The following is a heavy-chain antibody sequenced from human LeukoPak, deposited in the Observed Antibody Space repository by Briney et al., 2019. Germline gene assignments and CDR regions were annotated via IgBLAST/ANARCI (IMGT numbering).Heavy chain of an antibody. CDR1: GFTFSSYS. CDR3: ARGVDTAMGYYYGMDV. V-gene: IGHV3-21*01. D-gene: IGHD5-18*01. CDR2: ISSSSSYI. J-gene: IGHJ6*02. Sequence: GGSLRLSCAASGFTFSSYSMNWVRRAPGKGLEWVSSISSSSSYIYYADSVKGRFTISRDNAKNSLYLQMNSLRAEDTAVYYCARGVDTAMGYYYGMDVWGQGTTVTVSS.